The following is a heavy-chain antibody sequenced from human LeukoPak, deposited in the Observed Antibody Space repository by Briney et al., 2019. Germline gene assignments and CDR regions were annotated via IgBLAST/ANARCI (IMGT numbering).Heavy chain of an antibody. J-gene: IGHJ6*02. CDR3: ARSSGSGSYYNPLANYYYYGMGV. CDR2: INAGNGNT. CDR1: GYTFTSYA. Sequence: ASVKVSCKASGYTFTSYAMHWVRQAPGQRLEWMGWINAGNGNTKYSQKFQGRVTITRDTSASTAYMELSSLRSEDTAVYYCARSSGSGSYYNPLANYYYYGMGVWGQGTTVTVSS. D-gene: IGHD3-10*01. V-gene: IGHV1-3*01.